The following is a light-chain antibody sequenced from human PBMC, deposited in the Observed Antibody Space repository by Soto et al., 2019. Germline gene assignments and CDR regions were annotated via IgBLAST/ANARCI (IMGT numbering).Light chain of an antibody. V-gene: IGKV1-12*01. CDR1: QGISSW. J-gene: IGKJ4*01. CDR3: RRANSFPFT. CDR2: AAS. Sequence: DIQMTQSPSSVSASVGDRVTITCRASQGISSWLAWYQQKPGKAPKLLIYAASSLQSGVPSRFSGSGSGTDFSRAISSLQRGDFATYYCRRANSFPFTFGGGTKVEIK.